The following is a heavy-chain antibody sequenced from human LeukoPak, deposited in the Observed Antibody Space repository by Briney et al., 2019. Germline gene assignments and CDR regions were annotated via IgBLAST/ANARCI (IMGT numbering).Heavy chain of an antibody. CDR1: GFTFGSYS. Sequence: GGSLRLSCAASGFTFGSYSMNWVRQAPGKGLEWVSSISSSSSYIYYADSVKGRFTISRDNAKNSLYLQMNSLRAEDTAVYYCARGTGYGGNSLDYWGQGTLVTVSS. CDR2: ISSSSSYI. CDR3: ARGTGYGGNSLDY. D-gene: IGHD4-23*01. J-gene: IGHJ4*02. V-gene: IGHV3-21*01.